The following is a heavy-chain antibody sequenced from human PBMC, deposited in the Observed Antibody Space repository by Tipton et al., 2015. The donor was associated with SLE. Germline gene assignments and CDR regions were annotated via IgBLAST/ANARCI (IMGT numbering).Heavy chain of an antibody. D-gene: IGHD5/OR15-5a*01. CDR3: ARGVAGYYYNCYMDV. J-gene: IGHJ6*03. V-gene: IGHV4-59*12. CDR1: GGSISSYY. CDR2: IYNTVNT. Sequence: GLVKPSETLSLTCTVSGGSISSYYWSWIRQHPGKGLEWIGYIYNTVNTYYNPSLTSRVTISDDPSNNQFSLRLTSVTAADTAVYYCARGVAGYYYNCYMDVWGKGTTVTVSS.